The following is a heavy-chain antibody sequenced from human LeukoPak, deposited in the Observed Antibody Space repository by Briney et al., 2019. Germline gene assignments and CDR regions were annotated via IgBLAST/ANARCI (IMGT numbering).Heavy chain of an antibody. J-gene: IGHJ4*02. D-gene: IGHD6-19*01. Sequence: GGSLRLSCVASGFTVSSNYMSWVRQAPGRGLEWVSVIYSAGNTYYADSVKGRFTISRHNSENTLYLHMNSLRVEDTAVYFCARGGTPGYSSGRIDYWGQGTLVTVSS. CDR2: IYSAGNT. CDR1: GFTVSSNY. V-gene: IGHV3-53*04. CDR3: ARGGTPGYSSGRIDY.